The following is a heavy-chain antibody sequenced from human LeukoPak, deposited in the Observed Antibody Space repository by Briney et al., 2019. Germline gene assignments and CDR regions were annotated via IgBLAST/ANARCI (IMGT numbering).Heavy chain of an antibody. J-gene: IGHJ4*02. CDR2: ISAYNGNT. D-gene: IGHD3-10*01. CDR1: GYTFTGYY. V-gene: IGHV1-18*04. Sequence: ASVKVSCKASGYTFTGYYMHWVRQAPGQGLEWMGWISAYNGNTNYAQKLQGRVTMTTDTSTSTAYMELRSLRSDDTAVYYCARDRQQGRFFDYWGQGTLVTVSS. CDR3: ARDRQQGRFFDY.